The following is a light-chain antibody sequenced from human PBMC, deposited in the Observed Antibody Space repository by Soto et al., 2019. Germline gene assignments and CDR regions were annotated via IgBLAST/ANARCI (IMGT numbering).Light chain of an antibody. CDR2: GAS. CDR1: QSVSSSY. CDR3: QQYGSSPRT. V-gene: IGKV3-20*01. J-gene: IGKJ1*01. Sequence: EIVLTQSPGTLSLSPGERATLFCRASQSVSSSYLAWYQHRPGQAPRLLIYGASSRATGIPDRFSGSGSGTDFTLTISRLEPEDFAVYYCQQYGSSPRTFGQGTKVEI.